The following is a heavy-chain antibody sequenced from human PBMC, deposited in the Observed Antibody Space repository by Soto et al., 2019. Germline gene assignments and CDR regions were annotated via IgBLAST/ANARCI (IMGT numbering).Heavy chain of an antibody. CDR3: ARNGGLDSSSPWELHYYYYMDV. V-gene: IGHV3-33*01. J-gene: IGHJ6*03. D-gene: IGHD6-6*01. CDR2: IWYDGSNK. Sequence: GGSLRLSCAASGFTFSSYGMHWVRQAPGKGLEWVAVIWYDGSNKYYADSVKGRFTISRDNSKNTLYLQMNSLRAEDTAVYYCARNGGLDSSSPWELHYYYYMDVWGKGTTVTVSS. CDR1: GFTFSSYG.